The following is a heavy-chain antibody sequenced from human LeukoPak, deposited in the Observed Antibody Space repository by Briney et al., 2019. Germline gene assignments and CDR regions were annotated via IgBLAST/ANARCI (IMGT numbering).Heavy chain of an antibody. Sequence: GGSLRLSCAASGFTFSSYWMTWVRQAPGMGLEWVANIKEDGSEKYYADSVKGRFTISRDNAKNSLYLQINSLRAEDTAVYYCARADSTGAFDIWGQGTMVTVS. CDR2: IKEDGSEK. D-gene: IGHD3-22*01. CDR1: GFTFSSYW. V-gene: IGHV3-7*01. CDR3: ARADSTGAFDI. J-gene: IGHJ3*02.